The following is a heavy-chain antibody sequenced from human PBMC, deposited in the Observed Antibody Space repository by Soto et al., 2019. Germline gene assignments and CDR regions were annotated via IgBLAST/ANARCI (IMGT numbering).Heavy chain of an antibody. J-gene: IGHJ4*02. CDR3: ARGFYFWSGYEYYFDY. Sequence: SETLSLTCTVSGGSISSSSYYWGWIRQPPGKGLEWIGSIYYSGSTYYNPSLKSRVTISVDTSKNQFSLKLSSVTAADTAVYYCARGFYFWSGYEYYFDYWGQGTLVTVSS. CDR2: IYYSGST. D-gene: IGHD3-3*01. V-gene: IGHV4-39*01. CDR1: GGSISSSSYY.